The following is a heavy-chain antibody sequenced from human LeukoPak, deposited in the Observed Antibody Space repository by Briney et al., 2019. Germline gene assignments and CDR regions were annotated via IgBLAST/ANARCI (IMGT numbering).Heavy chain of an antibody. CDR2: IYTSGST. D-gene: IGHD2-2*01. J-gene: IGHJ4*02. CDR1: GGSISSYY. Sequence: SETLSLTCTVSGGSISSYYWSWIRQPAGKGLEWIGRIYTSGSTNYNPSLKSRVTMSVGTSKNQFSLKLSSVTAADTAVYYCAREGGYQLLLGDYFDYWGQGTLVTVSS. V-gene: IGHV4-4*07. CDR3: AREGGYQLLLGDYFDY.